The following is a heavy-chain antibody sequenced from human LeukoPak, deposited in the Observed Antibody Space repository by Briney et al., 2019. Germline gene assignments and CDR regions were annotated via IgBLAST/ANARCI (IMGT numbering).Heavy chain of an antibody. Sequence: GGSLRLSCATSGFTFRSHAMHWVRQAPGKGLEYVSAISSNGGSTYYADSVKGRFTISRDNSKNTLYLQMSSLRAEDTAVYYCVNPGYCSSTSCPRGGDYWGQGTLVTVSS. CDR1: GFTFRSHA. J-gene: IGHJ4*02. CDR3: VNPGYCSSTSCPRGGDY. V-gene: IGHV3-64D*06. D-gene: IGHD2-2*01. CDR2: ISSNGGST.